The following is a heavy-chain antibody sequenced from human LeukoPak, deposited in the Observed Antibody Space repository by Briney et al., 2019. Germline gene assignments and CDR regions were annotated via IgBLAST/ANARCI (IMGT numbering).Heavy chain of an antibody. D-gene: IGHD3-16*01. CDR2: IYYSGST. CDR1: GVSISSSSYD. CDR3: ARHTYYDYVWGSDRRLEFDP. Sequence: PSETRSLTCTVSGVSISSSSYDWGWIRQPPGTGMEWIGSIYYSGSTSCNPAVKSRLPRSVDTSKNQSSLKLSSVTAADTAVYYSARHTYYDYVWGSDRRLEFDPWGQGTLVTVSS. V-gene: IGHV4-39*01. J-gene: IGHJ5*02.